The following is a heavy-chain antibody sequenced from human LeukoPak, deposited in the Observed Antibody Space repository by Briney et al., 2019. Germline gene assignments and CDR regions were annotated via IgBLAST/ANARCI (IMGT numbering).Heavy chain of an antibody. V-gene: IGHV3-30-3*01. CDR3: ARDQYSSGSYYFDY. CDR2: ISYDGSNK. Sequence: PGRSLRLSCAASGFTFTTYPMHWVRQAPGKGLEWVVSISYDGSNKYYADSVKGRFTISRDNAKKSLYLQMSSLRAEDTAVYYCARDQYSSGSYYFDYWGQGTLVTVSS. J-gene: IGHJ4*02. D-gene: IGHD6-19*01. CDR1: GFTFTTYP.